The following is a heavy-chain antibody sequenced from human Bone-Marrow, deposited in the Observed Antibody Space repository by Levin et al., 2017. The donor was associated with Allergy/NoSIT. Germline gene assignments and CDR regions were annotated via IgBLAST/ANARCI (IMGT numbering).Heavy chain of an antibody. CDR2: MFSSGTA. D-gene: IGHD3-3*01. J-gene: IGHJ5*02. Sequence: KSSETLSLTCSVSGASVTSKTYCWGWIRQSPGKGLEWIGSMFSSGTAYYNPSLKSRVTISLDPSKNQVSLSLTSVSAADTALYYCARQGSITVFGVAHGGWIDPWGQGTLVTVSS. CDR1: GASVTSKTYC. V-gene: IGHV4-39*01. CDR3: ARQGSITVFGVAHGGWIDP.